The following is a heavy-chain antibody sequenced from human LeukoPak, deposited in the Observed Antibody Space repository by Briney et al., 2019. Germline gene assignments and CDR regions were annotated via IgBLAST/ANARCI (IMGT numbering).Heavy chain of an antibody. CDR1: GGSFSGYY. CDR2: INHSGST. CDR3: ARGRYSKGIFDY. Sequence: SETLSLTCAVYGGSFSGYYWSWIRQPPGKGLEWVGEINHSGSTNYNPSLKSRVTISVDTSKNQFSLKLSSVTAADTAVYYCARGRYSKGIFDYWGQGTLVSVS. V-gene: IGHV4-34*01. J-gene: IGHJ4*02. D-gene: IGHD4-11*01.